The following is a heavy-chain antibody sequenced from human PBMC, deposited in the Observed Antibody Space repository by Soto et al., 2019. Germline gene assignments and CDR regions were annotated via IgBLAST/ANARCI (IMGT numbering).Heavy chain of an antibody. CDR3: ARVPSP. CDR2: IYHNGSP. V-gene: IGHV4-30-2*01. Sequence: SETLSLTCAVSGGSISSGGYSWSWIRQPPGKGLEWIGYIYHNGSPYYNPSLKSRVTISVDRSKNQFSLKLSSVTAADTAVYYCARVPSPWGQGALVTVSS. CDR1: GGSISSGGYS. J-gene: IGHJ5*02.